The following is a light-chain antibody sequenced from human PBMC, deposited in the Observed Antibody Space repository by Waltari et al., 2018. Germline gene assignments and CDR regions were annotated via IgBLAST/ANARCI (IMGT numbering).Light chain of an antibody. CDR1: SSDVGGYNY. CDR2: EVS. J-gene: IGLJ2*01. CDR3: SSYAGNNNLVI. Sequence: QSALTQPPPASGSPGQSVTISCTGTSSDVGGYNYLSWYQQHPGKAPKVKIYEVSKRPAGVPDRFSGSKSGNTASLTVAGLQAEDEADYYCSSYAGNNNLVIFGGGTKLTVL. V-gene: IGLV2-8*01.